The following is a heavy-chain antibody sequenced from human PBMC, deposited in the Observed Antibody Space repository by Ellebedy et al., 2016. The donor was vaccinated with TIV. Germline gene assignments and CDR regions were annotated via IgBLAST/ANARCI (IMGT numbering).Heavy chain of an antibody. CDR1: GFTFGGFD. CDR3: VHIVLVTATGY. V-gene: IGHV3-73*01. Sequence: PGGSLRLSCAASGFTFGGFDLHWVRQASGKGLEWIGLVERKPDNYATSYAASVKGRFTISRDDSKNTAYLQMNSLKTEDTAVYYCVHIVLVTATGYWGQGTLVTVSS. J-gene: IGHJ4*02. CDR2: VERKPDNYAT. D-gene: IGHD2-21*02.